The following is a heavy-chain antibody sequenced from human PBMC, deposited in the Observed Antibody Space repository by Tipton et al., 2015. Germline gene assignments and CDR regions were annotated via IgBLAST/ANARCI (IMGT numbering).Heavy chain of an antibody. V-gene: IGHV5-51*01. J-gene: IGHJ6*02. D-gene: IGHD4-23*01. CDR1: GSSFINTW. CDR2: IYPGDSDT. Sequence: QSGPEVKKPGESLKISCKGSGSSFINTWIAWVRQMPGKGLEWMGIIYPGDSDTTYSPSFQGQVTISADKSISTAYLQWSSLKASDTAMYYCARAGGNSGNYYYYGMDVWGHGTTVTVSS. CDR3: ARAGGNSGNYYYYGMDV.